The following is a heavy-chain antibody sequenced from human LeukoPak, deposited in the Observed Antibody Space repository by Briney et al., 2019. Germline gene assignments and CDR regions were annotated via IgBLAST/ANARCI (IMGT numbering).Heavy chain of an antibody. Sequence: PGGSLRLSCVASGFTFPNAWMSWVRQAPGKGLEWVGHITDGGATHYAAPVKGRFTVPTDDSKTTLYLQMSSLKTEDTALYYCTTDIPNEVYPFDYWGQGSLVTVSS. J-gene: IGHJ4*02. CDR1: GFTFPNAW. CDR3: TTDIPNEVYPFDY. V-gene: IGHV3-15*01. CDR2: ITDGGAT. D-gene: IGHD5/OR15-5a*01.